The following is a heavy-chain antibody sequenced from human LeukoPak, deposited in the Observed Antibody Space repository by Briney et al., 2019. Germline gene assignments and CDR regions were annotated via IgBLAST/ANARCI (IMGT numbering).Heavy chain of an antibody. Sequence: SETLSLTCAVSGDSITRYYWSWIRQPPGKGLEWIGYFYHRGSTDSNPSLKSRVTISVDTSKNQFSLKLSSVTAADTAVYYCARGGDSIRDGMDVWGQGTTVTVSS. CDR2: FYHRGST. CDR1: GDSITRYY. D-gene: IGHD2-21*02. V-gene: IGHV4-59*01. CDR3: ARGGDSIRDGMDV. J-gene: IGHJ6*02.